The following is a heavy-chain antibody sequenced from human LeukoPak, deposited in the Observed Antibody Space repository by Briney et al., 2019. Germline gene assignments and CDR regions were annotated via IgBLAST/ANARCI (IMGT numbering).Heavy chain of an antibody. J-gene: IGHJ4*02. CDR2: IWYDGSNK. CDR1: GFTFSSYG. D-gene: IGHD3-22*01. V-gene: IGHV3-33*01. CDR3: ARDYYDSSGYYDY. Sequence: GGSLRLSCAASGFTFSSYGMPWVRQAPGKGLEWVAVIWYDGSNKYYADSVKGRFTNSRDNSKNTLYLQMNSLRAEDTAVYYCARDYYDSSGYYDYWGQGILVTVSS.